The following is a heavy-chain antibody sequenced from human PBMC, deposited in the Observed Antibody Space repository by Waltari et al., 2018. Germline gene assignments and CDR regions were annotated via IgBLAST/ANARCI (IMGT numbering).Heavy chain of an antibody. Sequence: QMHLVQSGPEVKQPGTSVEVSCKASGSTFSSSVVQWVRQARGQRPEWIGWIVVGSGNTNYAQTFRERVTITRDKSTNTAYMMLSSLTSEDTAVYYCAADGSWTSGWYELDYWGQGTLVTVSS. J-gene: IGHJ4*02. D-gene: IGHD6-19*01. CDR1: GSTFSSSV. V-gene: IGHV1-58*01. CDR3: AADGSWTSGWYELDY. CDR2: IVVGSGNT.